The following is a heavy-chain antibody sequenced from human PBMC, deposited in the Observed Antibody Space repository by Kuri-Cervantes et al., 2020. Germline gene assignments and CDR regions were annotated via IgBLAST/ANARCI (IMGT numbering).Heavy chain of an antibody. CDR1: GVSISSYY. CDR2: IYYSGST. Sequence: AETLSLTCTVSGVSISSYYWSWIRQPPGKGLEWIGYIYYSGSTNYNPSLKSRVPISVDTSTNQFSLKLSSLTAADTAVYYCARGGYYYDSSGAQIKYWGQGTLVTVSS. D-gene: IGHD3-22*01. J-gene: IGHJ4*02. V-gene: IGHV4-59*01. CDR3: ARGGYYYDSSGAQIKY.